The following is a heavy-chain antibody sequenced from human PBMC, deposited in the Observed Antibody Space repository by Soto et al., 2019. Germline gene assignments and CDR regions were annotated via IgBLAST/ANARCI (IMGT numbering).Heavy chain of an antibody. CDR3: VKVLPPYSSGWIDYYYYYGMDV. Sequence: GSLRLACAASGFSFSSYAMTWVRQAPGKGLEYVSSISTNGGSTHYADSVKGRFTISRDNSKNTQYLQMSSLRADDTAVYYCVKVLPPYSSGWIDYYYYYGMDVWGQGTTVTVSS. CDR1: GFSFSSYA. V-gene: IGHV3-64D*06. D-gene: IGHD6-19*01. CDR2: ISTNGGST. J-gene: IGHJ6*02.